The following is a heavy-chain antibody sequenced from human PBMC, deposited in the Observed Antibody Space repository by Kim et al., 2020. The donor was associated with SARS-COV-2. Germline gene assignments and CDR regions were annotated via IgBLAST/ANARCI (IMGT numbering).Heavy chain of an antibody. CDR2: IYSGGST. J-gene: IGHJ6*02. CDR3: ARDVGAAATYYYYGMDV. CDR1: GFTVSSNY. D-gene: IGHD6-13*01. V-gene: IGHV3-53*04. Sequence: GGSLRLSCTASGFTVSSNYMSWVRQAPGKGLEWVSVIYSGGSTYYADSVKGRFTISRHNSKNTLYLQMNSLRAEDTAVYYCARDVGAAATYYYYGMDVWGQGTTVTVSS.